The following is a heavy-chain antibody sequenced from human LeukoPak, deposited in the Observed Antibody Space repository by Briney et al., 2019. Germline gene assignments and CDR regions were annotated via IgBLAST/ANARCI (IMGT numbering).Heavy chain of an antibody. CDR2: IWYDGSNK. J-gene: IGHJ4*02. CDR3: ARVRFYYDSSGYGFFDY. Sequence: PGGSLRLSCAASGFTFSSYGMHWVRQAPGKGLEWVAVIWYDGSNKYYADSVKGRFTISRDNSKNTLYLQMNSLRAEDTAVYYCARVRFYYDSSGYGFFDYWGQGALVTVSS. CDR1: GFTFSSYG. V-gene: IGHV3-33*01. D-gene: IGHD3-22*01.